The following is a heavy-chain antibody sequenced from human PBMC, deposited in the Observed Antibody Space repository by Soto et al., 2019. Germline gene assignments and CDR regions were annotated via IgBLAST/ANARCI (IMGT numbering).Heavy chain of an antibody. CDR1: GFTFSSYA. J-gene: IGHJ5*02. CDR2: ISGSGGST. D-gene: IGHD6-13*01. CDR3: AKASEDAGTKVLNWFDP. Sequence: PGGSLRLSCAASGFTFSSYAMSWVRQAPGKGLEWVSAISGSGGSTYYADSVKGRFTISRDNSKNTLYLQMNSLRAEDTAVYYCAKASEDAGTKVLNWFDPWGQGTLVTVSS. V-gene: IGHV3-23*01.